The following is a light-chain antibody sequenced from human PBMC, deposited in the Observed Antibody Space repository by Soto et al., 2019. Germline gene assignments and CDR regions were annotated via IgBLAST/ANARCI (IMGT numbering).Light chain of an antibody. J-gene: IGKJ3*01. CDR3: QKCDYLPI. Sequence: DIQMTQSPSTLSASVGDRVTISCRASQSITRWLAWYQQKPGKAPKLLIYDASSLEAGVPSRFSGSGSGTDFTFTISSLQPEDVATYYCQKCDYLPIFGPGTTVDFK. CDR1: QSITRW. V-gene: IGKV1-5*01. CDR2: DAS.